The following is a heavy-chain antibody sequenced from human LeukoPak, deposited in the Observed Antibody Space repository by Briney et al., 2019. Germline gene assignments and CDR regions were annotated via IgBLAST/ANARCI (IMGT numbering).Heavy chain of an antibody. CDR1: GFTVSSNY. Sequence: GGSLRLSCAASGFTVSSNYMSWVRQAPGKGLEWVSLLYSGGNTYYADSVKGRFTISRYISKNRLYLQMNNLRAEDTAGYYCARVRDSGYEYYFDYWGQGTLVTVSS. CDR3: ARVRDSGYEYYFDY. V-gene: IGHV3-53*01. CDR2: LYSGGNT. J-gene: IGHJ4*02. D-gene: IGHD5-12*01.